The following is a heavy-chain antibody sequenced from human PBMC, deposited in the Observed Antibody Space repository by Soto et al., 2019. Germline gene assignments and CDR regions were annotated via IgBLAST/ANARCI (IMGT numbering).Heavy chain of an antibody. Sequence: QVQLVQSGAEVKKPGASVKVSCKASGYTFTSYGISWVRQAPGQGLEWMGWISAYNGNTNYAQKLQGRVTMTTHTSTSTAYMELRSLRSDDTAVYYCARAASGSYSMGDNYYGMDVWGQGTTVTVSS. V-gene: IGHV1-18*01. CDR1: GYTFTSYG. D-gene: IGHD1-26*01. CDR3: ARAASGSYSMGDNYYGMDV. J-gene: IGHJ6*02. CDR2: ISAYNGNT.